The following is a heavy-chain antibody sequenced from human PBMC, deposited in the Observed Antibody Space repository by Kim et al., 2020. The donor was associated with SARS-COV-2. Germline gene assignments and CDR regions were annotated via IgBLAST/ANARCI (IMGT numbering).Heavy chain of an antibody. V-gene: IGHV7-4-1*02. CDR1: GYTFTGHA. D-gene: IGHD1-26*01. Sequence: ASVKVSCKASGYTFTGHAINWVRQAPGQGLEWMGWIRTNTGNPTYAQGSTGRFVFSLETSVSTAYLQTSSLKAEDTALYYFVRAAGGATNFFDWLDPWG. J-gene: IGHJ5*02. CDR2: IRTNTGNP. CDR3: VRAAGGATNFFDWLDP.